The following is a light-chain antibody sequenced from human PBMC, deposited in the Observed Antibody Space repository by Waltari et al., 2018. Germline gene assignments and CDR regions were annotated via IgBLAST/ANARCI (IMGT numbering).Light chain of an antibody. CDR3: QSYDTTLSVV. CDR1: GSNIGAGYD. V-gene: IGLV1-40*01. CDR2: GVN. Sequence: QSVLTQPPSVSGAPGQRVTISCSGSGSNIGAGYDVHWYRQLPGKAPTLLIYGVNTRPPGVSARFSGSHVDTSASLAIAGLQADDEADYYCQSYDTTLSVVFGGGTKLTVL. J-gene: IGLJ2*01.